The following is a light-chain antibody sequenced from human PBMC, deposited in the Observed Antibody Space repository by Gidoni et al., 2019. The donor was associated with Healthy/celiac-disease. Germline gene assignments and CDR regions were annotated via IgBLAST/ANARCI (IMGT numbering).Light chain of an antibody. J-gene: IGKJ1*01. V-gene: IGKV3-20*01. CDR1: QSVSSSY. Sequence: EIVLTQSPGTLSLSPGERATLSCRSSQSVSSSYLAWYQQKPAQAPRLLIYGAYSRATGIPYRFSGSGSGTDFTLTISRLEPEDFAVYYWQQYGSSTTWTFGQGTKVEIK. CDR3: QQYGSSTTWT. CDR2: GAY.